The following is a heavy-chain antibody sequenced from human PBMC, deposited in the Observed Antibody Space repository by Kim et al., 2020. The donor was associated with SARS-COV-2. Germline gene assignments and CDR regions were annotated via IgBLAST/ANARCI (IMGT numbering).Heavy chain of an antibody. CDR3: ARDGSGCSPDY. CDR1: GFTFHRYG. J-gene: IGHJ4*02. D-gene: IGHD6-19*01. V-gene: IGHV3-33*01. CDR2: INPEGDEQ. Sequence: GGSLRLSCSASGFTFHRYGFHWVRQGPGKALEWVARINPEGDEQWYTDSLKGRFIASRARKTVFLRWHSLRADDSGVFYCARDGSGCSPDYWGQGTQVTVSS.